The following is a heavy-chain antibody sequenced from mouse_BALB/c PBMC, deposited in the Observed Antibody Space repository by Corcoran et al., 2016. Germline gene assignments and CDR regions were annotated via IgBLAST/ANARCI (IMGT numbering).Heavy chain of an antibody. CDR1: GYTFTNYG. D-gene: IGHD2-13*01. CDR2: INTYTGEP. Sequence: QIQLVQSGPELKKPGETVKISCKASGYTFTNYGMNWVKQAPGKGLKWMGWINTYTGEPTYADDFKGRFAFSLETSASTAYLQINNLKNEDMATYFCARGTTTFDYWGQGTTLTVSS. V-gene: IGHV9-1*02. CDR3: ARGTTTFDY. J-gene: IGHJ2*01.